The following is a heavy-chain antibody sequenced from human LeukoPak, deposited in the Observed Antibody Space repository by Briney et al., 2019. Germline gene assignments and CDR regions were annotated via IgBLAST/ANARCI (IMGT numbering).Heavy chain of an antibody. Sequence: PGGSLRLSCAASGFTFSSYGMHWVRQAPGKGLEWVAFIRYDGSNKYYADSVKGRFTISRDNSKNTLYLQMSSLRAEDTAVYYCAKDNTHLWGFGELPRNWFDPWGQGSLVTVSS. CDR3: AKDNTHLWGFGELPRNWFDP. J-gene: IGHJ5*02. CDR2: IRYDGSNK. CDR1: GFTFSSYG. D-gene: IGHD3-10*01. V-gene: IGHV3-30*02.